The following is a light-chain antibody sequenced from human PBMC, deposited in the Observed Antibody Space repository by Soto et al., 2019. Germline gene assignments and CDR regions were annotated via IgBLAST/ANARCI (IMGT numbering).Light chain of an antibody. J-gene: IGKJ4*01. Sequence: AIRMTQSPSSLSASTGDRVTITCRASQGISSYLAWYQQKPGKAPKLLIYASSTLQSGVPSRFSGSGSGTDFTLTISCLQSEDFETYYCQQYYSYPVTFGGGTKVEVK. CDR1: QGISSY. CDR2: ASS. V-gene: IGKV1-8*01. CDR3: QQYYSYPVT.